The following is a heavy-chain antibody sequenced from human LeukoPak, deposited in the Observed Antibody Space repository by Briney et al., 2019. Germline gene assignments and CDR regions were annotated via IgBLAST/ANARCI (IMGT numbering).Heavy chain of an antibody. CDR3: ARYGCSSVWQGGWHAFDI. Sequence: ASVTVSCKASGYTFTSYYVHWVRQAPGQGLQCMGIINPTSGDTNYAQNFQGRDTMTRDMSTSTVYMELGSLRSEDTAVYYCARYGCSSVWQGGWHAFDIWGHGTMVTVSS. J-gene: IGHJ3*02. CDR2: INPTSGDT. V-gene: IGHV1-46*01. D-gene: IGHD6-25*01. CDR1: GYTFTSYY.